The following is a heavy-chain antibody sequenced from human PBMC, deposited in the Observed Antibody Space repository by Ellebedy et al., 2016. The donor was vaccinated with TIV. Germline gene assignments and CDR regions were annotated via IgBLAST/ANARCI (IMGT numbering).Heavy chain of an antibody. J-gene: IGHJ5*02. D-gene: IGHD3-10*01. CDR3: ARRNRFGLDP. CDR1: GDSFLGYW. CDR2: IDPTDYST. V-gene: IGHV5-10-1*01. Sequence: GESLKISCKGSGDSFLGYWIIWVRQKPGKGLEWMGRIDPTDYSTNYSPSFQGHETISIDKSISAAYLHLSSLKASDTAMYYCARRNRFGLDPWGQGTLVTVSS.